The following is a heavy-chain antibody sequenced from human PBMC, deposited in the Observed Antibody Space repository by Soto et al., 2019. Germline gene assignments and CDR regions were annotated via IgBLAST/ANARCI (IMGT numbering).Heavy chain of an antibody. CDR3: ARDRGYDSSGYYYYYYGMEV. D-gene: IGHD3-22*01. CDR2: INHSASN. Sequence: SETLSLTCAVYGGSFSGYYWRWIRQPPGKGLEWSGEINHSASNDYNPSLKSRVTISVDKSKNQCSLKLRSVTAADTAVYYCARDRGYDSSGYYYYYYGMEVWGQGNTV. CDR1: GGSFSGYY. V-gene: IGHV4-34*01. J-gene: IGHJ6*02.